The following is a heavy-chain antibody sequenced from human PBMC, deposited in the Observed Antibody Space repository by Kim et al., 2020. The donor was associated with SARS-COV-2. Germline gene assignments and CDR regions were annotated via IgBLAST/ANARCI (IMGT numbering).Heavy chain of an antibody. CDR3: ARDPYYYDSSGYYRSDAFDI. V-gene: IGHV3-11*06. J-gene: IGHJ3*02. Sequence: RFTISRDNAKNSLYLQMNSLRAEDTAVYYCARDPYYYDSSGYYRSDAFDIWGQGTMVTVSS. D-gene: IGHD3-22*01.